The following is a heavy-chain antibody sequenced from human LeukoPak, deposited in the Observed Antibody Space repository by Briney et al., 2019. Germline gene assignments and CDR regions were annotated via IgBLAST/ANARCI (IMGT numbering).Heavy chain of an antibody. CDR3: AKTGTYSSSWPNWFDP. J-gene: IGHJ5*02. CDR1: GFTFSSYA. Sequence: PGGSLRLSCAASGFTFSSYAMSWVRQAPGKGLEWVSAISGSGGSTYYADSVKGRFTIYRDNSKNTLYLQMNSLRAEDTAVYYCAKTGTYSSSWPNWFDPWGQGTLVTVSS. CDR2: ISGSGGST. V-gene: IGHV3-23*01. D-gene: IGHD6-13*01.